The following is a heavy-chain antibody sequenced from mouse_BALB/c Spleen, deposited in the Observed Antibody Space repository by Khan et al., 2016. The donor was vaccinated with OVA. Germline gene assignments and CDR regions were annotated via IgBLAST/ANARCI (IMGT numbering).Heavy chain of an antibody. V-gene: IGHV1-69*02. Sequence: QVQLQQPGAELVKPGASVKLSCKASGYTFTSFWLHWVKQRPGLGLEWIGEIDPSDNYTNYNQKFKGKATLTLDQSSSTAYMQLSSLTSEDSAVFCCARSYFYGSSTWCGYWGQGTLVTVSA. CDR2: IDPSDNYT. CDR1: GYTFTSFW. D-gene: IGHD1-1*01. J-gene: IGHJ3*01. CDR3: ARSYFYGSSTWCGY.